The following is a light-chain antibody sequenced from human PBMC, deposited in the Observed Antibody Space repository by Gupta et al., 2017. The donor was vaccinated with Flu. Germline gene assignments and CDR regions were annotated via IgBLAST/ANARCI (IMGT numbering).Light chain of an antibody. V-gene: IGKV4-1*01. CDR2: WAS. CDR1: QSVLYNSNNKNY. J-gene: IGKJ1*01. CDR3: QQYYTTPGT. Sequence: GERATINCKSSQSVLYNSNNKNYLAWYQQKPGQPPKLLIYWASTREYGVPDRFSGSGSGTDFTLTISSLQAEDVAVYYCQQYYTTPGTFGRG.